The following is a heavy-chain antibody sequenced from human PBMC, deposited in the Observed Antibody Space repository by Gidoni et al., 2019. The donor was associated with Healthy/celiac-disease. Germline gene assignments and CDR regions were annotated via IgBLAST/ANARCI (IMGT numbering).Heavy chain of an antibody. V-gene: IGHV4-34*01. CDR2: INHSGST. J-gene: IGHJ2*01. CDR3: ARYRTVTTGSYWYFDL. Sequence: QVHLQQWGAGLLKPSETLSLTCAVYGGSFSGYYRSWIRQPPGKGLEWIGEINHSGSTNYNPSLKSRVTISVDTSKNQFSLKLSSVTAADTAVYYCARYRTVTTGSYWYFDLWGRGTLVTVSS. D-gene: IGHD4-17*01. CDR1: GGSFSGYY.